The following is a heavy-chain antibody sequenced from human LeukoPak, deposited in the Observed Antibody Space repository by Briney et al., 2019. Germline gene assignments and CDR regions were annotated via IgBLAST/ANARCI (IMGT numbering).Heavy chain of an antibody. CDR1: GYTFTGYY. CDR3: ARARPTDDYGDYGEGY. D-gene: IGHD4-17*01. V-gene: IGHV7-4-1*02. J-gene: IGHJ4*02. CDR2: INTNTGNP. Sequence: ASVKVSCKASGYTFTGYYMHWVRQAPGQGLEWMGWINTNTGNPTYAQGFTGRFVFSLDTSVSTAYLRISSLKAEDTAVYYCARARPTDDYGDYGEGYWGQGTLVTVSS.